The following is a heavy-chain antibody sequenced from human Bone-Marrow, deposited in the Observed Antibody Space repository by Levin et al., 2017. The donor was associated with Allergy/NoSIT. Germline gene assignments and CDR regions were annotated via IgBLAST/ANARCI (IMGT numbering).Heavy chain of an antibody. V-gene: IGHV4-34*01. CDR2: INHSGFT. CDR1: GGSFSDYV. D-gene: IGHD1-1*01. CDR3: ARGRREAVWTGSILHYFFYGMDV. J-gene: IGHJ6*02. Sequence: SQTLSLTCTVSGGSFSDYVWLWIRQSPGTAPEWIGQINHSGFTDYNPSLKSRVTISLDTPKSQFSLRLWSVTAADAAIYYCARGRREAVWTGSILHYFFYGMDVWGQGTTVAVSS.